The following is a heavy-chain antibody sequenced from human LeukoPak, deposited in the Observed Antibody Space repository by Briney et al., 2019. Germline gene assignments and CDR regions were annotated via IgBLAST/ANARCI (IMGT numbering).Heavy chain of an antibody. V-gene: IGHV3-23*01. Sequence: GGSLRLSCAASGFTFSSYAMTWVRQAPGKGLEWVSAISGSGGSTYYADSVKGRFTISRDNSKNTLYLQMNSLRAEDTAVYYCARARSSYGYGDAFDIWGQGTMVTVSS. J-gene: IGHJ3*02. D-gene: IGHD5-18*01. CDR2: ISGSGGST. CDR3: ARARSSYGYGDAFDI. CDR1: GFTFSSYA.